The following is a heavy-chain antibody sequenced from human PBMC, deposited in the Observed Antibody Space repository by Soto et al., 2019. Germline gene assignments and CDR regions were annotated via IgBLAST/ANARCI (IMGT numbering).Heavy chain of an antibody. Sequence: QVQLVQSGAEVKRPGASVKVSCKASGYTFTGYYIHWVRQAPGQGLEWMGIINPSGGSTSYAQKFQGRVTMTRDTSTSTVYMELSSLRSEDTAVYYCARDHMGLAVADRDYYYGMDVWGQGTTVTVSS. J-gene: IGHJ6*02. CDR2: INPSGGST. V-gene: IGHV1-46*01. CDR3: ARDHMGLAVADRDYYYGMDV. CDR1: GYTFTGYY. D-gene: IGHD6-19*01.